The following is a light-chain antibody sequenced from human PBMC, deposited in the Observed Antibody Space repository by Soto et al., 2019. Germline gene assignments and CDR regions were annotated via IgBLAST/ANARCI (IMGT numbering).Light chain of an antibody. CDR3: GSKAGSSTWV. J-gene: IGLJ2*01. CDR1: SSDVGSYNL. V-gene: IGLV2-23*01. Sequence: QSALTQPASVSGSPGQSITISCTGTSSDVGSYNLVSWYQQHPDKAPKLVIYEGSKRPSGVSDRFSGSKSGITASLTISGPQVEAEADFFSGSKAGSSTWVFAGGTNLT. CDR2: EGS.